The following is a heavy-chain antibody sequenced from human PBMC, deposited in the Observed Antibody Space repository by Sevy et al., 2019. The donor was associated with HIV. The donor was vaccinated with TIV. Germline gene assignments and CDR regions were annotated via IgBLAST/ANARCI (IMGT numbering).Heavy chain of an antibody. CDR3: AKVGLAYCGGDCYSKARGYFQH. J-gene: IGHJ1*01. CDR2: ISGSGGST. V-gene: IGHV3-23*01. D-gene: IGHD2-21*02. Sequence: GGSLRLSCAASVFTFSSYAMSWVRQAPGKGLEWVSAISGSGGSTYYADSVKGRFTISRDNSKNTLYLQMNSLRAEDTAVYYCAKVGLAYCGGDCYSKARGYFQHWGQGTLVTVSS. CDR1: VFTFSSYA.